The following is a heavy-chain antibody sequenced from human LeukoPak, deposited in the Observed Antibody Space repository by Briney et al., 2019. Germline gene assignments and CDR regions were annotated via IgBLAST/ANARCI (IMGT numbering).Heavy chain of an antibody. CDR1: GFTTTTYK. CDR3: ARVLDIAGTIFDAFDI. V-gene: IGHV3-21*01. CDR2: NRGSGTYM. J-gene: IGHJ3*02. Sequence: GGALRLSCAASGFTTTTYKMNWVRQAPREGLEGVSSNRGSGTYMYYADSLKGRFTITRDNAKNSLYLQMNSLRAEDTAVYYCARVLDIAGTIFDAFDIWGQGTMVTVSS. D-gene: IGHD1-20*01.